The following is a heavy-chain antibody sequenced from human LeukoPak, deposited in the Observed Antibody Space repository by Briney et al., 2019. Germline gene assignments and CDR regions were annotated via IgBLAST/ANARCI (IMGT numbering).Heavy chain of an antibody. CDR2: INSDGSST. D-gene: IGHD3-22*01. CDR3: AKDPDAYYYDSSGYYDENY. V-gene: IGHV3-74*01. J-gene: IGHJ4*02. CDR1: GFTFSSYW. Sequence: PGGSLRLSCAASGFTFSSYWMHWVRQAPGKGLVWVSRINSDGSSTSYADSVKGRFTISRDNAKNTLYLQMNSLRAEDTAVYYCAKDPDAYYYDSSGYYDENYWGQGTLVTVSS.